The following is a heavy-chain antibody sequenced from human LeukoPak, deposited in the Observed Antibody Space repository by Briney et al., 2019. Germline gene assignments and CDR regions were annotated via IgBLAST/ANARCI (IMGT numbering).Heavy chain of an antibody. D-gene: IGHD3-9*01. CDR2: IKQDVSEK. CDR3: ARESRGYDILTGKYHRGYYSYDMDV. CDR1: GFTFSSYS. J-gene: IGHJ6*03. Sequence: GGSLGLSCAASGFTFSSYSMLWVRHAPGKGLEWVANIKQDVSEKYYVHSVKGRLTIYRDNAKNSLYLQMNSLRAEDTAVYYCARESRGYDILTGKYHRGYYSYDMDVWGKGTTVTVSS. V-gene: IGHV3-7*01.